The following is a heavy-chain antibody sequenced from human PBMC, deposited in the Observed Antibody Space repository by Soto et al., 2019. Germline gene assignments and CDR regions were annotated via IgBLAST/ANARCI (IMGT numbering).Heavy chain of an antibody. V-gene: IGHV1-69*13. Sequence: ASVKVSCKASGGTFSSYAISWVRQAPGQGLEWMGGIIPIFGTANYAQKFQGRVTITADESTSTAYMELSSLRSEDTAVYYCARVKAYYDYVWGSYRNNWFDPCAQGTLVTVSS. CDR3: ARVKAYYDYVWGSYRNNWFDP. J-gene: IGHJ5*02. CDR2: IIPIFGTA. CDR1: GGTFSSYA. D-gene: IGHD3-16*02.